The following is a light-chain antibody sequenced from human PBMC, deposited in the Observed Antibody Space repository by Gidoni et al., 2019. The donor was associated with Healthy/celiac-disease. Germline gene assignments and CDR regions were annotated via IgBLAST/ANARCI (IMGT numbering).Light chain of an antibody. CDR3: CSYAGSSTVV. Sequence: QSALTQPASASGSPGQPITISCAGTSSDVGSYNLVSWYQQHPGKAPKLMIYEVSKRPSGVSNRFSGSKSGNTASLTISGLQAEDEADYYCCSYAGSSTVVFGGGTKLTVL. J-gene: IGLJ2*01. CDR1: SSDVGSYNL. V-gene: IGLV2-23*02. CDR2: EVS.